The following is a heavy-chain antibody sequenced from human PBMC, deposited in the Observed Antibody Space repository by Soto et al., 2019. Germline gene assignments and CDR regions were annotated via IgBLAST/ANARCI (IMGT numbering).Heavy chain of an antibody. D-gene: IGHD3-9*01. Sequence: GASVKVSCKASGGTFSSYAISWVRQAPGQGLEWMGWIIPIFGTANYAQKFQGRVTITADESTSTAYMELSSLRSEDTAVYYCAANRQLYYDILTGYYRPEMHYGMDVWGQGTTVTVSS. CDR2: IIPIFGTA. CDR3: AANRQLYYDILTGYYRPEMHYGMDV. J-gene: IGHJ6*02. V-gene: IGHV1-69*13. CDR1: GGTFSSYA.